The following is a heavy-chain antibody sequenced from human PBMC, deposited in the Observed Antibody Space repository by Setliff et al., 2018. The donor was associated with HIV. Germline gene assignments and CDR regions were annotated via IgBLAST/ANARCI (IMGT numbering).Heavy chain of an antibody. D-gene: IGHD6-6*01. CDR3: ARLAASIAARRRFDY. CDR2: INYSGST. Sequence: LSLTCTVSGGSISSNNYYWGWIRQPPGKGLEWIGSINYSGSTYQNPSLKSRVTISVDTSKNQYSLKLSSVTAADTAVYYCARLAASIAARRRFDYWGQGNLVTVSS. V-gene: IGHV4-39*01. J-gene: IGHJ4*02. CDR1: GGSISSNNYY.